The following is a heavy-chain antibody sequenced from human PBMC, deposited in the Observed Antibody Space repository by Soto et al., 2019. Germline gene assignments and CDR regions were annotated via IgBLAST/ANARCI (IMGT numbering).Heavy chain of an antibody. CDR1: GLTFREHY. D-gene: IGHD4-17*01. J-gene: IGHJ4*02. Sequence: GGSLKLFWAASGLTFREHYMDWVRPAPGKGLEWVGRVKNKANSYTAECAASVKGRCTISRDDSRNLLFLQMNSLKTDDTALYYCTRVRVGAPTRYFDYWGQGALGTVSS. CDR2: VKNKANSYTA. V-gene: IGHV3-72*01. CDR3: TRVRVGAPTRYFDY.